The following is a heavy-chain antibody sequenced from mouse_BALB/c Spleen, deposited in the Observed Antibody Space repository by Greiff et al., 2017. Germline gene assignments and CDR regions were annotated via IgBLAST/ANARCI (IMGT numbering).Heavy chain of an antibody. V-gene: IGHV5-6-5*01. CDR2: ISSGGST. CDR3: ARGPYDYDEGFAY. D-gene: IGHD2-4*01. J-gene: IGHJ3*01. CDR1: GFTFSSYA. Sequence: EVKLVESGGGLVKPGGSLKLSCAASGFTFSSYAMSWVRQTPEKRLEWVASISSGGSTYYPDSVKGRFTISRDNARNILYLQMSSLRSEDTAMYYCARGPYDYDEGFAYWGQGTLVTVSA.